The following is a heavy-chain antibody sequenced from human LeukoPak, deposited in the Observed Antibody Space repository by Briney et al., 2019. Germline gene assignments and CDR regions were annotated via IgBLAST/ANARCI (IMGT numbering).Heavy chain of an antibody. Sequence: WGSLRLSFAAPGFTFIGYAMSWVRQAPGKGVEGGSVICGSGSSTYHADSVKGRFTISRDNSKNTLYLQMNSLRAEDTAVYYCARGDTLTYCSTATCYLLDYWGQGTLVTVSS. CDR2: ICGSGSST. V-gene: IGHV3-23*01. CDR3: ARGDTLTYCSTATCYLLDY. J-gene: IGHJ4*02. CDR1: GFTFIGYA. D-gene: IGHD2-2*01.